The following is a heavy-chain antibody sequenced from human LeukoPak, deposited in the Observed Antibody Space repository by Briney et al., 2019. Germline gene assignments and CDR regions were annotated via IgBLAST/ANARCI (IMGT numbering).Heavy chain of an antibody. CDR1: GYTFPGYY. J-gene: IGHJ6*02. Sequence: GASVKISCRASGYTFPGYYIHWVRQAPGQGLEWVGWINPNIGVTNYAQKFQGRVTMTRDTSIYTAYMELSRLRSDDTAVYYCARDVHYDTLTGYSTSMDVWGQGTTVTVSS. D-gene: IGHD3-9*01. V-gene: IGHV1-2*02. CDR3: ARDVHYDTLTGYSTSMDV. CDR2: INPNIGVT.